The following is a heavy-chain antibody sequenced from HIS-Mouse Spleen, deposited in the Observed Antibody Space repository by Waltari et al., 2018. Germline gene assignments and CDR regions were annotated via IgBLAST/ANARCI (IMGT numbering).Heavy chain of an antibody. Sequence: QLQLQESGPGLVKPSETLSLTCTVSGGSISSSSYYWGWIRQPPGKGLEWIGSIYYSGSTYYNPSRKSRGTMSVDTAKNQFSLKLSSVTAADTAVYYCAREIPYSSSWYDWYFDLWGRGTLVTVSS. J-gene: IGHJ2*01. CDR2: IYYSGST. D-gene: IGHD6-13*01. CDR1: GGSISSSSYY. V-gene: IGHV4-39*07. CDR3: AREIPYSSSWYDWYFDL.